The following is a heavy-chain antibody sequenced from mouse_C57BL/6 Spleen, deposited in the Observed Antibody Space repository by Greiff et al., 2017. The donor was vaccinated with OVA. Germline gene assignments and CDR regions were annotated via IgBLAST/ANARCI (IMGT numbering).Heavy chain of an antibody. V-gene: IGHV1-53*01. CDR3: ARRGIITTVGSYYAMDD. D-gene: IGHD1-1*01. Sequence: QVQLQQPGTELVKPGASVKLSCKASGYTFTSYWMHWVKQRPGQGLEWIGNINPSNGGTNYNEKFKSKATLTVDKSSSTAYMQLSSLTSEDSAVYYGARRGIITTVGSYYAMDDWGKGTSVTVSS. J-gene: IGHJ4*01. CDR2: INPSNGGT. CDR1: GYTFTSYW.